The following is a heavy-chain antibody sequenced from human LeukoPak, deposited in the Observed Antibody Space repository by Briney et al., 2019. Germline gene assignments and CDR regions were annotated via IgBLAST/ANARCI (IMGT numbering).Heavy chain of an antibody. J-gene: IGHJ4*02. CDR1: GDSVSSNSAA. Sequence: SQTLSLTCAIPGDSVSSNSAAWNWIRQSPSRGLEWLGRSNYRSKWYNDYAVSVKSRITINPDTSKNQFSLQLNSVTPEDTAVYYCARSLLGAVAGTIAYFDYWGQGTLVTVSS. CDR2: SNYRSKWYN. V-gene: IGHV6-1*01. CDR3: ARSLLGAVAGTIAYFDY. D-gene: IGHD6-19*01.